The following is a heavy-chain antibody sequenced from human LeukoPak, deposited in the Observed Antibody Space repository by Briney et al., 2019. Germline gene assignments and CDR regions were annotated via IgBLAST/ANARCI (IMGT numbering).Heavy chain of an antibody. Sequence: GASVKVSCKASGYTFTGYYMHWVRQAPGQGLEWMGWINPNSGGTNYAQKFQGRVTMTRDTSIGTAYMELSRLRSDDTAVYYCARLLATVREYYYYYMDVWGKGTTVTVSS. CDR2: INPNSGGT. CDR3: ARLLATVREYYYYYMDV. D-gene: IGHD4-17*01. J-gene: IGHJ6*03. CDR1: GYTFTGYY. V-gene: IGHV1-2*02.